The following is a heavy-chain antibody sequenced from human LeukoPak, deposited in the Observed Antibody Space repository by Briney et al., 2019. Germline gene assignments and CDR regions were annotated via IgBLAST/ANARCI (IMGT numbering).Heavy chain of an antibody. V-gene: IGHV1-2*02. CDR3: ARALRGAAAGICDY. CDR2: INPNSGGT. CDR1: GYTFTGYY. Sequence: ASVKVSCKASGYTFTGYYMHWVRQAPGQGLEWMGWINPNSGGTSYAQKFQGRVTMTRDTSTSTVYMELSSLRSEDTAVYYCARALRGAAAGICDYWGQGTLVTVSS. D-gene: IGHD6-13*01. J-gene: IGHJ4*02.